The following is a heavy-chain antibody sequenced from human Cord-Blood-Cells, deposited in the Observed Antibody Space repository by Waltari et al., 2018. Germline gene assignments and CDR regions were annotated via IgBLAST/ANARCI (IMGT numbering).Heavy chain of an antibody. CDR1: GGPLSSSSYY. CDR3: ARGSSSWYYGMDV. J-gene: IGHJ6*02. CDR2: IYYSGRT. Sequence: QLQLQESGPGLVKPSETLSLTCTVSGGPLSSSSYYWGWIRQPPGKGLEWIGSIYYSGRTYYNPSLKSRGTISVDTSKNQFSLKLSSVTAADTAVYYCARGSSSWYYGMDVWGQGTTVTVSS. D-gene: IGHD6-13*01. V-gene: IGHV4-39*01.